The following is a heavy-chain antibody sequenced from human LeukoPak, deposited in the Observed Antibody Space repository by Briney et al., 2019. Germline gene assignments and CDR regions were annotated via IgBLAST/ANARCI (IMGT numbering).Heavy chain of an antibody. CDR2: INPNSGGT. D-gene: IGHD3-22*01. J-gene: IGHJ1*01. V-gene: IGHV1-2*02. Sequence: ASVKVSCKASGYTFTGYYMHWVRQAPGQGLEWMGWINPNSGGTNYAQKFQGRGTMTRDTSISTAYMERSRLRSDDTAVYYCARDSYCDSSGYYSSEYFQHWGQGTLVTVSS. CDR3: ARDSYCDSSGYYSSEYFQH. CDR1: GYTFTGYY.